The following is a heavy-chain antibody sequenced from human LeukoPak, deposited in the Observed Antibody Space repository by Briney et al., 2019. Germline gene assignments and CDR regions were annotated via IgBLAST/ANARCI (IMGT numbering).Heavy chain of an antibody. CDR2: IYHSGST. Sequence: SETLSLTCAVSGGSISSGGYSWSWIRQPPGTGLEWIGYIYHSGSTYYNPSLKSRVTISVDWPKNQFSLKLSSVTAADTAVYYCARAASIAVAAYYFDYWGQGTLVTVSS. D-gene: IGHD6-19*01. CDR1: GGSISSGGYS. CDR3: ARAASIAVAAYYFDY. V-gene: IGHV4-30-2*01. J-gene: IGHJ4*02.